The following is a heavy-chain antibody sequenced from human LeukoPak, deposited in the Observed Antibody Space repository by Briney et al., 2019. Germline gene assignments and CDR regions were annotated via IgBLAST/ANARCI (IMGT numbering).Heavy chain of an antibody. Sequence: GGSLRLYCAASGFTFSSYWMSWVRQAPGKGLEWVSAISGSGGSTYYADSVKGRFTISRDNSKNTLYLQMNSLRAEDTAVYYCAKDPAKSDAFDIWGQGTMVTVSS. J-gene: IGHJ3*02. D-gene: IGHD2-2*01. CDR2: ISGSGGST. CDR1: GFTFSSYW. V-gene: IGHV3-23*01. CDR3: AKDPAKSDAFDI.